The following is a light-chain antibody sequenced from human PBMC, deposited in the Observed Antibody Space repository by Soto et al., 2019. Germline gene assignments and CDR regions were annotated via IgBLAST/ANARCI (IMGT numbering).Light chain of an antibody. V-gene: IGKV1-5*03. J-gene: IGKJ1*01. CDR1: QTISSW. CDR2: KAS. CDR3: KHYNTYCAA. Sequence: DIQMTQSPSTLSGSVGDRVTITCRASQTISSWLSWYQQKPGKAPKLLIYKASTLKSGVPSRFSGSGSGTEFTLTISSLQPDDFAFYTGKHYNTYCAAFGEGTK.